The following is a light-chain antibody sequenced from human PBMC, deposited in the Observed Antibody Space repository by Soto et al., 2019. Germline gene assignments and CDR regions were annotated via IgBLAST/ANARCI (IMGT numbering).Light chain of an antibody. CDR1: QSISYW. CDR2: KAS. J-gene: IGKJ2*01. Sequence: DIQMTQSPSTLSASVGDRVTITCRASQSISYWLAWFQQKPGKAPKLLIYKASSLEGGVPSRFSGSGSGTEFTLTISSLQPDDFATYYCQQYNNYPYTFGQGTKLEIK. CDR3: QQYNNYPYT. V-gene: IGKV1-5*03.